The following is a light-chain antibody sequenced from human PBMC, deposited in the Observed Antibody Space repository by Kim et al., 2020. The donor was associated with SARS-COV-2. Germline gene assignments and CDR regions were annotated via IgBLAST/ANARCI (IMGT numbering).Light chain of an antibody. J-gene: IGLJ3*02. CDR1: KIGGKT. Sequence: SYELTQPPSVSEAPGKTATITGGGDKIGGKTVHWYQQRPGQAPVVVIHYDSDRPSGLPERFSGSNSGKPATLTISRVGAGVEADYYFRVWDGGSAHWV. CDR3: RVWDGGSAHWV. V-gene: IGLV3-21*04. CDR2: YDS.